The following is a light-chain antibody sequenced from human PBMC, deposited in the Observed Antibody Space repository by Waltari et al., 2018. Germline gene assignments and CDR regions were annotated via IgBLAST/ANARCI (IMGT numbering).Light chain of an antibody. Sequence: AIRMTQSPSSLSASTGDRVTITCRSSQDISSKLAWYQQKPGKAPNLLIYAASTFQSGVPSRFSGSGSGTDFTLTISYLQSEDFATYYCQQYYSYPRTFGQGTKVEIK. J-gene: IGKJ1*01. CDR2: AAS. V-gene: IGKV1-8*01. CDR3: QQYYSYPRT. CDR1: QDISSK.